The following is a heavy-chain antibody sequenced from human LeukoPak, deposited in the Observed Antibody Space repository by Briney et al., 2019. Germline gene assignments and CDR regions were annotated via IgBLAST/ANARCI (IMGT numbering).Heavy chain of an antibody. D-gene: IGHD2-21*02. J-gene: IGHJ6*02. V-gene: IGHV1-69*13. CDR1: GGTFSSYA. CDR2: IIPIFGTA. CDR3: ARFCGGDCSDYYYYGMDV. Sequence: SVKVSCRASGGTFSSYAISWVRQAPGQGLEWMGGIIPIFGTANYAQKFQGRVTITADESTSTAYMELSSLRSEDTAVYYCARFCGGDCSDYYYYGMDVWGQGTTVTVSS.